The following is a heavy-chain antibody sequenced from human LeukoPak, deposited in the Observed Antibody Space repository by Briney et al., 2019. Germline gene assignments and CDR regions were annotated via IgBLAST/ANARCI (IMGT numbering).Heavy chain of an antibody. CDR3: AKDREAGPYYYYGMDV. Sequence: GGSLRLSCAASGFTFSSYGMHWVRQAPGKGLEWVAVISYDGSNKYYADSVKGRLTISRDNSKNTLYLQMNSLRAEDTAVYYCAKDREAGPYYYYGMDVWGQGTTVTVSS. CDR2: ISYDGSNK. V-gene: IGHV3-30*18. CDR1: GFTFSSYG. D-gene: IGHD6-19*01. J-gene: IGHJ6*02.